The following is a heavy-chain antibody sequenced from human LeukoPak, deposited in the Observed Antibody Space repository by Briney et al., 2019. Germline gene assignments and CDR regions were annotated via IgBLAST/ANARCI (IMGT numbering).Heavy chain of an antibody. D-gene: IGHD1-26*01. Sequence: ASVKVSCKASGYTVTSYGISSVRQAPGQGLEWMGWISAYNGNTNYAQKLQCRVTMTTETSTSTAYMELRSLRSQDTAVYYCARPQQRELIPEYFDYWGQGTLVTVSS. CDR3: ARPQQRELIPEYFDY. V-gene: IGHV1-18*01. J-gene: IGHJ4*02. CDR1: GYTVTSYG. CDR2: ISAYNGNT.